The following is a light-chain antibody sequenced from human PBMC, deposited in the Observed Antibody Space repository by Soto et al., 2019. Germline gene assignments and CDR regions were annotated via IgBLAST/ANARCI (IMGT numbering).Light chain of an antibody. J-gene: IGKJ2*01. CDR3: QQSHSIPYT. CDR1: QTISSY. V-gene: IGKV1-39*01. Sequence: DLQMTQSPSSLSASVGDRVTITCRASQTISSYLNWYQQKPGKAPKLLIYAASSLQSGVPSRFSGSGSGTDFTLTISSLQPEDFATYYCQQSHSIPYTFGQGTKLEIK. CDR2: AAS.